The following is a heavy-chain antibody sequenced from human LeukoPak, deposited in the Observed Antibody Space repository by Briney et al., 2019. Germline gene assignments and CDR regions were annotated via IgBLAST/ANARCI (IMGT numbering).Heavy chain of an antibody. Sequence: SETLSLTCAVYGGSFSGYYWSWIRQPPGKGLEWIGEINHSGSTNYNPSLKSRVTISVDTSKNQFSLKLSSVTAADTAVYYCARVRSLFNGYNYLYYLDYWGQGTLVTVSS. J-gene: IGHJ4*02. CDR1: GGSFSGYY. D-gene: IGHD5-24*01. CDR3: ARVRSLFNGYNYLYYLDY. V-gene: IGHV4-34*09. CDR2: INHSGST.